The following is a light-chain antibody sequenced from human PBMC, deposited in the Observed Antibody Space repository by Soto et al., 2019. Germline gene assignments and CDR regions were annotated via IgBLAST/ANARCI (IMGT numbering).Light chain of an antibody. CDR2: SNN. J-gene: IGLJ2*01. V-gene: IGLV1-44*01. Sequence: QPVLTQPPSASGTPGQRVTISCSGSSSNIGSNTVNWYRQLPGTAPKLLMYSNNLRPSGVPDRFSGSKSGTSASLAISGLQSEDEADYYCAAWDDSLYGMVFGGGTKVTVL. CDR3: AAWDDSLYGMV. CDR1: SSNIGSNT.